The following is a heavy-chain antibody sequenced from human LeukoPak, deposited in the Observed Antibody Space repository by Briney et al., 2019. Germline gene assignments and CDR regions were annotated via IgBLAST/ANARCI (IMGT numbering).Heavy chain of an antibody. J-gene: IGHJ4*02. CDR1: GYRFTSYW. V-gene: IGHV5-51*01. D-gene: IGHD3-22*01. CDR2: IYPGDSDT. Sequence: GESLKIYCKGSGYRFTSYWIGWVRQMPGKGLEWMGIIYPGDSDTRYSPSFQGQVTISADKSISTAYLQWSSLKASDTAMYYCARHRRDYDSSGYYYDYWGQGTLVTVSS. CDR3: ARHRRDYDSSGYYYDY.